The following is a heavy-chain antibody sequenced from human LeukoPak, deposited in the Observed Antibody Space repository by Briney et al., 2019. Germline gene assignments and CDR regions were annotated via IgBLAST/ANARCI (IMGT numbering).Heavy chain of an antibody. CDR3: AKIDPRYYYYYMEV. V-gene: IGHV4-59*12. J-gene: IGHJ6*03. CDR2: IYYSGST. CDR1: GGSISSYY. Sequence: SETLSLTCTVSGGSISSYYWSWIRQPPGKGLEWIGYIYYSGSTNYNPPLKSRVTISVDKSKDQFSLNLSSVTAADTAVYYCAKIDPRYYYYYMEVWGKGTTVTVSS.